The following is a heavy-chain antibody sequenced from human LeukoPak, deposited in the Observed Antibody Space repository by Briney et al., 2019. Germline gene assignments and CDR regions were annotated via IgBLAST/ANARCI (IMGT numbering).Heavy chain of an antibody. CDR1: GFTFSSYS. D-gene: IGHD3-16*01. Sequence: GGSLRLSCAASGFTFSSYSMNWVRQAPGKGLEWVSSISSSSSYIYYADSVKGRFTISRDNAKNSLYLQMNSLRAEDTAVYYCARDLKSGEYYFDYWGQGTLVTVSS. J-gene: IGHJ4*02. CDR3: ARDLKSGEYYFDY. CDR2: ISSSSSYI. V-gene: IGHV3-21*01.